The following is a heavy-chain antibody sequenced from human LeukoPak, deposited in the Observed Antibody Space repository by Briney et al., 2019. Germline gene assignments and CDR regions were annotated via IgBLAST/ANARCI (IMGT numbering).Heavy chain of an antibody. CDR3: ARLWVERRGGDWFDP. CDR2: ISSSGSTI. J-gene: IGHJ5*02. V-gene: IGHV3-48*03. CDR1: GFTFSSYE. Sequence: GSLRLSCAASGFTFSSYEMNWVRQAPGKGLEWVSYISSSGSTIYYADSVKGRFTISRDNAKNSLYLQMNSLRAEDTAVYYCARLWVERRGGDWFDPWGQGTLVTVSS. D-gene: IGHD1-1*01.